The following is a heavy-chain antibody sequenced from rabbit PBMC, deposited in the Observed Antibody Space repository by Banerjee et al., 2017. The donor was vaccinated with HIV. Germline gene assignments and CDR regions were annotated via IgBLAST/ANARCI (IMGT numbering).Heavy chain of an antibody. CDR3: ARDLYNSHDL. CDR1: GFSFSDHHY. J-gene: IGHJ4*01. Sequence: QEQLEESGGDLVKPEGSLTLTCTASGFSFSDHHYMWWVRQAPGKGLEWIACIDIGSSGTYYASWAKGRFTISKTSSTTVTLQMTSLTAADTATYFCARDLYNSHDLWGQGTLVTVS. D-gene: IGHD1-1*01. V-gene: IGHV1S45*01. CDR2: IDIGSSGT.